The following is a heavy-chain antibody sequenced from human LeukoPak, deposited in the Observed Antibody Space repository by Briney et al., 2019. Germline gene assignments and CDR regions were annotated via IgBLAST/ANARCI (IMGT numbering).Heavy chain of an antibody. CDR2: IDPTTVAT. V-gene: IGHV1-2*02. CDR3: ARVTSGWKNFDY. Sequence: GASVKVSCKASGYTFTAYYIHWVRQAPGQGLAWMGWIDPTTVATNYAQKFQDRVMMTRDTYISTVYMELRRLRSDDTAVYYCARVTSGWKNFDYWGQGTLVTVSS. D-gene: IGHD6-19*01. J-gene: IGHJ4*02. CDR1: GYTFTAYY.